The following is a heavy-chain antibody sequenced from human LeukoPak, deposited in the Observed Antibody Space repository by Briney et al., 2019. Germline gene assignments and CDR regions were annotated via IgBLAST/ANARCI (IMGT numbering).Heavy chain of an antibody. Sequence: GGSLRLSCGVSGFNCRNYWMRGVRQAPGKGVEGVANIKEEGREKDYVDCVKGRFTISRQNAKMSVFLQMNSLRAEDTAKYYCARVGNYRYYSMDVWGKGTTVTVSS. J-gene: IGHJ6*03. CDR1: GFNCRNYW. CDR3: ARVGNYRYYSMDV. D-gene: IGHD3-3*01. V-gene: IGHV3-7*01. CDR2: IKEEGREK.